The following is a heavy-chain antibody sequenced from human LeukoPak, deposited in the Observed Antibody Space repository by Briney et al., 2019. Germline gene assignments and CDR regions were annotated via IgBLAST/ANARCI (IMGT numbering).Heavy chain of an antibody. CDR3: ARDNSVRDEAWGFNP. J-gene: IGHJ5*02. D-gene: IGHD5-24*01. V-gene: IGHV1-18*01. CDR2: ISAYNGNT. Sequence: ASVKVSCKASGYTFTSYGISWVRQAPGQGLEWMGWISAYNGNTNYAQKLQGRVTMTTVTSTSTAYMELRSLRSDDTAVYYCARDNSVRDEAWGFNPWGQGTLVTVSS. CDR1: GYTFTSYG.